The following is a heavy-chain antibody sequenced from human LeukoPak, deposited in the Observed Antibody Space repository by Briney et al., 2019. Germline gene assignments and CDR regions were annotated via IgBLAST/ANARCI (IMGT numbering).Heavy chain of an antibody. CDR2: IIPILGIA. CDR1: GGTFSSYT. CDR3: AILRDDCSSTSCLDY. V-gene: IGHV1-69*02. D-gene: IGHD2-2*01. J-gene: IGHJ4*02. Sequence: ASVKVSCKASGGTFSSYTISWVRQAPGQGLEWMGRIIPILGIANYAQKFQGRVTITVDKSTSTAYMELSSLRSEDTAVYYCAILRDDCSSTSCLDYWGQGTLVTVSS.